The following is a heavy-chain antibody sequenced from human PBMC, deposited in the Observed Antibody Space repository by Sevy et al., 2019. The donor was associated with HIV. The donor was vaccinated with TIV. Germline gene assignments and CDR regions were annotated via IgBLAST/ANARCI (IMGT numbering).Heavy chain of an antibody. D-gene: IGHD2-8*01. CDR1: GFTFSSYA. CDR2: IRGSGGST. V-gene: IGHV3-23*01. J-gene: IGHJ6*03. CDR3: AKGMVDYYYMDV. Sequence: GGSLRLSCAASGFTFSSYAMSWVRQAPGKGLEWVSAIRGSGGSTYYADSVKGRFTISRGNSKNTLDLQMNSLRAEDTAVYYCAKGMVDYYYMDVWGKGTTVTVSS.